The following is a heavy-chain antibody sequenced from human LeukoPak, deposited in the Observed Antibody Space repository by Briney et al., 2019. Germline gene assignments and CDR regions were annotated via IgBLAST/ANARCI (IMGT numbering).Heavy chain of an antibody. Sequence: PGGSLRLSCAASGFTFSSYSMNWVRQAPGKGLEWVSFISTSSIYIYYADSLKGRFTISRDNARNSLYLEMNSLRVEDTAVYYCARVGAAASSFFSWFDPWGQGTLVTVSS. CDR3: ARVGAAASSFFSWFDP. CDR2: ISTSSIYI. J-gene: IGHJ5*02. V-gene: IGHV3-21*01. CDR1: GFTFSSYS. D-gene: IGHD6-13*01.